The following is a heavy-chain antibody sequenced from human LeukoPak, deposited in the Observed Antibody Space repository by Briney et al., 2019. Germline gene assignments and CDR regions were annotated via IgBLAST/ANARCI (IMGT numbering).Heavy chain of an antibody. CDR1: GFTLSTYA. J-gene: IGHJ4*02. D-gene: IGHD6-6*01. CDR3: AKDGSSSPYYFDH. V-gene: IGHV3-23*01. Sequence: GGSLRLSCAASGFTLSTYAMSWVRQAPGKGLEWVSAISAGGGATYYADSVKGRFTISRDNSKNTLYLQMNRLRVDDTAVYYCAKDGSSSPYYFDHWGQGTLVTVSS. CDR2: ISAGGGAT.